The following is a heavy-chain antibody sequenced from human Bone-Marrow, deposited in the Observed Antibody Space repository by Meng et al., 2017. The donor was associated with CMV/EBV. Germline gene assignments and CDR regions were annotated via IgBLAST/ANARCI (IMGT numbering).Heavy chain of an antibody. D-gene: IGHD3-22*01. V-gene: IGHV3-33*01. CDR1: FTFSSFG. J-gene: IGHJ1*01. Sequence: FTFSSFGMHWVRQVTGKGLEWVAGIWSDGVNKYYADYVKGRFTISRDNSKNTLYLQMNSLRAEDTAVYYCARNYYDSSGYSAEYFQHWGQGTLVTVSS. CDR2: IWSDGVNK. CDR3: ARNYYDSSGYSAEYFQH.